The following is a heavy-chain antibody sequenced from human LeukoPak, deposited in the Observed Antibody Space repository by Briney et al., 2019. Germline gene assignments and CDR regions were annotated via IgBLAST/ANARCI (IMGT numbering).Heavy chain of an antibody. CDR2: ISSDGGYK. Sequence: GGSLRLSRAASGFTFSSYSMHWVRQAPGQGLEWVALISSDGGYKYYADSVEGRFTISRDTSENTLYLQMNSLRPEDTAVYYCARDRYYGSGPYYGMDVWGQGTTVIVSS. CDR1: GFTFSSYS. D-gene: IGHD3-10*01. V-gene: IGHV3-30-3*01. CDR3: ARDRYYGSGPYYGMDV. J-gene: IGHJ6*02.